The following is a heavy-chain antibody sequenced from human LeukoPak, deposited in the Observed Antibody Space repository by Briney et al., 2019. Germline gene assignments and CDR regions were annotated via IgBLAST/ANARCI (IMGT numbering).Heavy chain of an antibody. J-gene: IGHJ6*04. CDR2: ISSSGSTI. CDR3: AELGITMIGGV. Sequence: GGSLRLSCAASGFTFSRNGMTWVRQAPGKGLEWVSYISSSGSTIYYADSVKGRFTISRDNAKNSLYLQMNSLRAEDTAVYYCAELGITMIGGVWGKGTTVTISS. D-gene: IGHD3-10*02. CDR1: GFTFSRNG. V-gene: IGHV3-48*03.